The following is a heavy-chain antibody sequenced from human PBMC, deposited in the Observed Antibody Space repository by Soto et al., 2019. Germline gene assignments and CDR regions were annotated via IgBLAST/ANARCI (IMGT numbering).Heavy chain of an antibody. CDR3: ARGTYYYESSGYEPLDY. D-gene: IGHD3-22*01. Sequence: SETLSLTCTVSGGSISSGGYYWSWIRQHPGKGLEWIGYIYYSGSTYYNPSLKSRVTISVDTSKNQFSLKLSSVTAADTAVYYCARGTYYYESSGYEPLDYWGQGTLVTVSS. J-gene: IGHJ4*02. CDR2: IYYSGST. CDR1: GGSISSGGYY. V-gene: IGHV4-31*03.